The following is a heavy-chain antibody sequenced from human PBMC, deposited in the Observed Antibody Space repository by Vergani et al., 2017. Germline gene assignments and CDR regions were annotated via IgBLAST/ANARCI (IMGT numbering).Heavy chain of an antibody. Sequence: QVQMVQSRAEVKKPGASVKVSCKASGYTFTGYYMHWVRQAPGQGLEWMGSIIPSLATTIYAQKFQGRVTITADESTSTAYMELSSLKSEDTAVFYCARATCSGGSCYRGFEYWGQGSLITVSS. J-gene: IGHJ4*02. CDR2: IIPSLATT. V-gene: IGHV1-69*11. CDR3: ARATCSGGSCYRGFEY. CDR1: GYTFTGYY. D-gene: IGHD2-15*01.